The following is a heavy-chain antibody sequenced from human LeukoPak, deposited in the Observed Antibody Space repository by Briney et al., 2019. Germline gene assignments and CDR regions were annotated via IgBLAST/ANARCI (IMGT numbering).Heavy chain of an antibody. J-gene: IGHJ5*02. V-gene: IGHV1-8*01. CDR1: LYTLTSYD. CDR2: MNANSGNT. CDR3: ARVRSSSRNWFDP. Sequence: GLVKVSCKASLYTLTSYDINWVRQAPAEGLEWMGWMNANSGNTGYAQEFQGRVTITRNTSISTAYMELSSLRSEDTAVYYCARVRSSSRNWFDPWGQGTLVTVSS. D-gene: IGHD6-6*01.